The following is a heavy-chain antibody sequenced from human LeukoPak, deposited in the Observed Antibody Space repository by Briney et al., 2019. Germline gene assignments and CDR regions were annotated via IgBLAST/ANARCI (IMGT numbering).Heavy chain of an antibody. D-gene: IGHD2-21*02. J-gene: IGHJ3*02. Sequence: GGSLRLSCAASGFTFSDYYMSWIRQAPGKELEWVSYISSSGSTIYYADSVKGRFTISRDNAKNSLYLQMNSLRAEDTAVYYCARENCGVDCPLGAFDIWGQGTMVTVSP. V-gene: IGHV3-11*01. CDR3: ARENCGVDCPLGAFDI. CDR1: GFTFSDYY. CDR2: ISSSGSTI.